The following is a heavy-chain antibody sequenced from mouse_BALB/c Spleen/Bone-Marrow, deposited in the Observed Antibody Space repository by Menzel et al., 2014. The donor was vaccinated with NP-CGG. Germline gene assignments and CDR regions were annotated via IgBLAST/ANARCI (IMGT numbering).Heavy chain of an antibody. Sequence: VQLHQSGPGLVALSQSLSITCTVSGFSLTGFGINWIRQPPGKGLEWLGMIWGDGTTDYNSALKSRLSINKDNSKSQVFLKMNSRQAGDTARYYCAREKYGNYYAMDYWGQGTSVTVSS. V-gene: IGHV2-6-7*01. CDR3: AREKYGNYYAMDY. CDR1: GFSLTGFG. D-gene: IGHD2-10*02. CDR2: IWGDGTT. J-gene: IGHJ4*01.